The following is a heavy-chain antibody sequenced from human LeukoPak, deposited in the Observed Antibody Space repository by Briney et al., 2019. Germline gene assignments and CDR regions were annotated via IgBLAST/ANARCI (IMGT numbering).Heavy chain of an antibody. D-gene: IGHD3-10*01. CDR2: IIPIFGTA. J-gene: IGHJ4*02. CDR1: GGTFSSYA. CDR3: AREPYYYGSGSVIDY. Sequence: GASVKVSCKASGGTFSSYAISWVRQAPGQGLEWMGGIIPIFGTANYAQKFQGRVTITADESTSTAYMELSSLRSEDTAVYYCAREPYYYGSGSVIDYWGQGTLVTVSS. V-gene: IGHV1-69*13.